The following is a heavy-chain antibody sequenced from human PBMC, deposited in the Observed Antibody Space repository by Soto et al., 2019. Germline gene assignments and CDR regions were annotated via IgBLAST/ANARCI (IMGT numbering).Heavy chain of an antibody. Sequence: ASVKVSCKVSGYTLTELSMHWVRQAPGKGLEWMGGFDPEDGETIYAQKFQGRVTMTEDTSPATAYMELSSLRSEETAVYYCATVSDYHFWSVYYPYSMVNYYYGIDVWAQGTKVTV. D-gene: IGHD3-3*01. CDR3: ATVSDYHFWSVYYPYSMVNYYYGIDV. V-gene: IGHV1-24*01. CDR2: FDPEDGET. CDR1: GYTLTELS. J-gene: IGHJ6*02.